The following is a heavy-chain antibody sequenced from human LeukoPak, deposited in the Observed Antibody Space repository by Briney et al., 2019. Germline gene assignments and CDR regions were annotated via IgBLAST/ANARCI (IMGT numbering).Heavy chain of an antibody. CDR2: IYYSGST. Sequence: PSETLSLTCTVSGGSISSSSYYWGWIRQPPGKGLEWIGSIYYSGSTYYNPSLKSRVTISVDTSKNQFSLKLSSVTAADTAVYYCAYGEGYDILTGYYFDPWGQGTLVTVSS. CDR3: AYGEGYDILTGYYFDP. J-gene: IGHJ5*02. V-gene: IGHV4-39*07. D-gene: IGHD3-9*01. CDR1: GGSISSSSYY.